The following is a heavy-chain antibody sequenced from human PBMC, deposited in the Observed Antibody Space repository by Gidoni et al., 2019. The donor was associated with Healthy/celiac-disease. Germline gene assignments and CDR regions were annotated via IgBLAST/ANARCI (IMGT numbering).Heavy chain of an antibody. CDR1: AFTFDAYT. V-gene: IGHV3-43*01. J-gene: IGHJ6*02. D-gene: IGHD4-4*01. Sequence: VQLFESGGVVVQPGCSLRLSCAASAFTFDAYTLHWFRQAQGKGLEWVSLMSWDGGSTYYADAGKGRFTSSRDNSKNSLYLQMNSLRTEDTALYYCAKDIGYGGGLTTAYYYYGMDVWGQGTTVTVSS. CDR3: AKDIGYGGGLTTAYYYYGMDV. CDR2: MSWDGGST.